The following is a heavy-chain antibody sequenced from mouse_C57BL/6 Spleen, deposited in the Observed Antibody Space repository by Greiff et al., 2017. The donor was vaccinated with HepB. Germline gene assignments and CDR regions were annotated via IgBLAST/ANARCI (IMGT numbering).Heavy chain of an antibody. Sequence: QVQLQQSGPELVKPGASVKISCKASGYAFSSSWMNWVKQRPGKGLEWIGRIYPGDGDTNYNGKFKGKATLTADKSSSTAYMQLSSLTSEDSAVYCCAIYDYGYYWGQGTTLTVSS. CDR2: IYPGDGDT. CDR3: AIYDYGYY. V-gene: IGHV1-82*01. CDR1: GYAFSSSW. J-gene: IGHJ2*01. D-gene: IGHD2-4*01.